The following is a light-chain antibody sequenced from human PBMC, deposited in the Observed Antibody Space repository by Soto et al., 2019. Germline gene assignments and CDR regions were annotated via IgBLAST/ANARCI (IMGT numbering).Light chain of an antibody. CDR3: CSYVSSKTYL. V-gene: IGLV2-14*03. CDR1: RLDVGGYNY. J-gene: IGLJ1*01. CDR2: EVT. Sequence: QSALTQPASVSGSPGQSITISRTGTRLDVGGYNYVSWYQQQPGKAPKLIIYEVTNRPSGVSDRFSGSKSDNTASLTISGLQTEDEADYYCCSYVSSKTYLFGTGTKVTVL.